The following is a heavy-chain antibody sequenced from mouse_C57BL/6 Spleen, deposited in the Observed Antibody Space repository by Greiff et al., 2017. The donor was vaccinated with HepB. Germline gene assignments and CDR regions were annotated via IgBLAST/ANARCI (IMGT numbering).Heavy chain of an antibody. J-gene: IGHJ4*01. CDR1: GFSLTSYG. CDR3: ARGEVTTTGYYAMDY. CDR2: IWSGGST. V-gene: IGHV2-2*01. D-gene: IGHD2-2*01. Sequence: VQLQQSGPGLVQPSQSLSITCTVSGFSLTSYGVHWVRQSPGKGLEWLGVIWSGGSTDYNAAFISRLSISKDNSKSQVFFKMNSLQADDTAIYYCARGEVTTTGYYAMDYWGQGTSVTVSS.